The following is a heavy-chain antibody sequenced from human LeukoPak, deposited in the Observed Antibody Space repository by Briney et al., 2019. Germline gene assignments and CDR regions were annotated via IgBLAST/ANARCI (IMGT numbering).Heavy chain of an antibody. CDR3: ARQGVGYDYVWGSYHLNWFDP. V-gene: IGHV4-59*05. CDR2: IYYSGST. J-gene: IGHJ5*02. Sequence: SETLSLTCTVSGGSISSYYWSWIRQPPGKGLEWIGSIYYSGSTYYNPSLKSRVTISVDTSKNQFSLKLSSVTAADTAVYYCARQGVGYDYVWGSYHLNWFDPWGQGTLVTVSS. CDR1: GGSISSYY. D-gene: IGHD3-16*02.